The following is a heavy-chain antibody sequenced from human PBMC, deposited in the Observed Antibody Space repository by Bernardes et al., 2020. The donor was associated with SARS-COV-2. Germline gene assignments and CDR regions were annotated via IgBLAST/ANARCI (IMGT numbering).Heavy chain of an antibody. Sequence: GGSLRLSCAASGFIFNTYSMNWVRQVPGKGREWVSSISSSSTYTYYADSVRGRFTISRDNAKNSLYLQMNSLRVEDTAVYYCAREGYCSGGTCYPSYYHGMDVWGQGTTVTVSS. V-gene: IGHV3-21*01. CDR2: ISSSSTYT. J-gene: IGHJ6*02. D-gene: IGHD2-15*01. CDR1: GFIFNTYS. CDR3: AREGYCSGGTCYPSYYHGMDV.